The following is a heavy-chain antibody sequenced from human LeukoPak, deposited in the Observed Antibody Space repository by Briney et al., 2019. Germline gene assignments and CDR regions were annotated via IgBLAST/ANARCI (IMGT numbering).Heavy chain of an antibody. J-gene: IGHJ4*02. CDR1: GYTFTGYY. CDR2: INPNSGGT. CDR3: AREGYYDSSGYCFDY. Sequence: ASVKVSCKASGYTFTGYYMHWVRQAPGQGLEWMGRINPNSGGTKYAQKFQGRVTMTRDTSISTAYMELSRLRSDDTAVYYCAREGYYDSSGYCFDYWGQGTLVTVSS. V-gene: IGHV1-2*06. D-gene: IGHD3-22*01.